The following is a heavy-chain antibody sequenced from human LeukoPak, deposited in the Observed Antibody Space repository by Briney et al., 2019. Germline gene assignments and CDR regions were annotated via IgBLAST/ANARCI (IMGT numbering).Heavy chain of an antibody. V-gene: IGHV3-30-3*01. CDR3: ARDRETEGSGSYYTCYYYGMDV. D-gene: IGHD3-10*01. Sequence: GGSLRLSCAASGFTFSSYAMHWVRQAPGKGLEWVAVISYDGSNKYYADSVKGRFTISRDNSKNTLYLQMNSLRAEDTAVYYCARDRETEGSGSYYTCYYYGMDVWGQGTTVTVSS. CDR1: GFTFSSYA. CDR2: ISYDGSNK. J-gene: IGHJ6*02.